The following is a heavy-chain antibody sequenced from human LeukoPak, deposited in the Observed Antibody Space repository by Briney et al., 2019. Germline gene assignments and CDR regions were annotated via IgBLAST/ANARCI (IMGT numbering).Heavy chain of an antibody. CDR2: IYYSGST. Sequence: SETLSLTCTVSGGSISSVGYYWSWTRQHPGKGLEWIGSIYYSGSTYYNPSLKSRVTISVDTSKNQFSLKLSSVTAADTAVYYCASADIAAAAPFDYWGQGTLVTASS. CDR1: GGSISSVGYY. J-gene: IGHJ4*02. V-gene: IGHV4-39*07. CDR3: ASADIAAAAPFDY. D-gene: IGHD6-13*01.